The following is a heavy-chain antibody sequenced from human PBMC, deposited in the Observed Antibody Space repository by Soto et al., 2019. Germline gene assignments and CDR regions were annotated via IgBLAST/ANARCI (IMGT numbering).Heavy chain of an antibody. D-gene: IGHD3-10*01. CDR2: FDPEDGET. CDR1: GYTLTELS. J-gene: IGHJ4*02. CDR3: ATDRTPMGRGVIIKKSSYFDY. V-gene: IGHV1-24*01. Sequence: ASVKVSCKVSGYTLTELSIHWVRQAPGKGLEWMGGFDPEDGETIYAQKFQGRVTMTEDTSTDTAYMELSSLRSEDTAVYYCATDRTPMGRGVIIKKSSYFDYWGQGTLVTVSS.